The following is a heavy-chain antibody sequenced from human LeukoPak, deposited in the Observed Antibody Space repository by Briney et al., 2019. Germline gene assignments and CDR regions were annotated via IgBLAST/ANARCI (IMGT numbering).Heavy chain of an antibody. V-gene: IGHV3-53*01. CDR1: GFTVSSNY. J-gene: IGHJ4*02. D-gene: IGHD3-22*01. CDR2: IYSGSRT. Sequence: GGSLRLSCVASGFTVSSNYMTWVRQAPGKGLEWVSIIYSGSRTYYADSVKGRFTISRDNSKNTLYLHMNSLRAEDTAVYYCACTNYARLLRAPFDYWGQGTLVTVSS. CDR3: ACTNYARLLRAPFDY.